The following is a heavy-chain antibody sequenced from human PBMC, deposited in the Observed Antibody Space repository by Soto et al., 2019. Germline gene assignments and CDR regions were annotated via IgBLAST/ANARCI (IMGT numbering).Heavy chain of an antibody. Sequence: QVQLVESGGGVVQPGRSLRLSCAASGFTFSSYAMHWVRQAPGKGLEWVAVISYDGSNKYYADSVKGRFTISRDNSKNTLYLQMNSLRAEDTAVYYCARGVEDTAMVGFDYWGQGTLVTVSS. CDR1: GFTFSSYA. CDR3: ARGVEDTAMVGFDY. V-gene: IGHV3-30-3*01. D-gene: IGHD5-18*01. CDR2: ISYDGSNK. J-gene: IGHJ4*02.